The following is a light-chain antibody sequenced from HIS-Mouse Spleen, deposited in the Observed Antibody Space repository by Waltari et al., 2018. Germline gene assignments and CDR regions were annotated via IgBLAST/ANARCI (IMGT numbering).Light chain of an antibody. Sequence: SYELTPPPSVSVSPGQTARITCSGHALPTNYPYWYQQKSGQAPVLVIYEDSKRPSGSPERFSGSSSGTMATLTISGAQVEDEADYYCYSTDSSGNHRVFGGGTKLTVL. V-gene: IGLV3-10*01. J-gene: IGLJ2*01. CDR3: YSTDSSGNHRV. CDR2: EDS. CDR1: ALPTNY.